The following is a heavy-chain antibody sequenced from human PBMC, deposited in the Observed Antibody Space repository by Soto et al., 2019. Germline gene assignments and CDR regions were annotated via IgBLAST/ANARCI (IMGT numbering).Heavy chain of an antibody. J-gene: IGHJ6*02. Sequence: PSQTLSLTCVISGDSVSSNSAAWNWIRQSPSRGLEWLGRTYYRSKWYNDYAVSVKSRITINPDTSKNQFSLQLNSVTPEDTAVYYCARDDFTMVRGVIITFYYYGMDVWGQGTTVTVSS. CDR3: ARDDFTMVRGVIITFYYYGMDV. CDR1: GDSVSSNSAA. CDR2: TYYRSKWYN. V-gene: IGHV6-1*01. D-gene: IGHD3-10*01.